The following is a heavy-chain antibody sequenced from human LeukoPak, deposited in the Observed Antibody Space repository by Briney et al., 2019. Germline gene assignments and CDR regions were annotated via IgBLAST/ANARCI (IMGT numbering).Heavy chain of an antibody. Sequence: GGPLRLSCAASGFTFSSYAMSWVRQAPGKGLEWVSAISGSGGSTYYADSVKGRFTISRDNSKNTLYLQMNSLRAEDTAVYYCAKVIVGATRAEYFQHWGQGTLVTVSS. CDR2: ISGSGGST. J-gene: IGHJ1*01. CDR1: GFTFSSYA. D-gene: IGHD1-26*01. CDR3: AKVIVGATRAEYFQH. V-gene: IGHV3-23*01.